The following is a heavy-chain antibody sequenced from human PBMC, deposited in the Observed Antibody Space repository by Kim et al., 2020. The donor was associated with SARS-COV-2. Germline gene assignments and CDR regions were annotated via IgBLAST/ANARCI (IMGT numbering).Heavy chain of an antibody. CDR2: IKSKTDGGTT. CDR3: TRGDVEMATILDY. J-gene: IGHJ4*02. V-gene: IGHV3-15*01. D-gene: IGHD5-12*01. Sequence: GGSLRLSCAASGFTFSNAWMSWVRQAPGKGLEWVGRIKSKTDGGTTDYAAPVKGRFTISRDDSKNTLYLQMNSLKTEDTAVYYCTRGDVEMATILDYWGQGTLVTVSS. CDR1: GFTFSNAW.